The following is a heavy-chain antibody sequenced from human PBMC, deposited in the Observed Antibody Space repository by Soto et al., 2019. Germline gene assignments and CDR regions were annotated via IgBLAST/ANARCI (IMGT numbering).Heavy chain of an antibody. CDR3: ARGLNGYLHYFDY. Sequence: GASVKVSCKASGGTFSNYAISWVRQAPGQGLEWMGGIIPIFGTTNYAQRFQGRVTMTRNTSISTAYMELSSLRSEDTAVYYCARGLNGYLHYFDYWGQGTPVTVSS. D-gene: IGHD5-18*01. CDR2: IIPIFGTT. V-gene: IGHV1-69*05. J-gene: IGHJ4*02. CDR1: GGTFSNYA.